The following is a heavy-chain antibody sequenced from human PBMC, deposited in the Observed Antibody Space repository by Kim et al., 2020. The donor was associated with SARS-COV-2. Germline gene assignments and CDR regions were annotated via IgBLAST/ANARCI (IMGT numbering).Heavy chain of an antibody. J-gene: IGHJ3*02. CDR1: GGSISSGGYY. CDR2: IYYSGST. V-gene: IGHV4-31*01. CDR3: ARGDTIFGVVINAFDI. Sequence: SETLSLTCTVSGGSISSGGYYWSWIRQHPGKGLEWTGYIYYSGSTYYNPSLKSLVTISVDTSKNQFSLKLSSVTAADTAVYYCARGDTIFGVVINAFDIWGQGTMVTVSS. D-gene: IGHD3-3*01.